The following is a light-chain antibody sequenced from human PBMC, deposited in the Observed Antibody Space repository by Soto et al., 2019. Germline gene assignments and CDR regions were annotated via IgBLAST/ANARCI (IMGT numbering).Light chain of an antibody. CDR2: SVN. CDR3: AAWDVSLVV. V-gene: IGLV1-44*01. Sequence: QSVLTQPRSASGTPGQRVTISCSGSSSNIGTNTVIWYQQLPGAAPKLLIYSVNQRPSGVPDRFSGSKSGTSASLAISGLQSEDQADYYCAAWDVSLVVFGGGTKLTV. J-gene: IGLJ2*01. CDR1: SSNIGTNT.